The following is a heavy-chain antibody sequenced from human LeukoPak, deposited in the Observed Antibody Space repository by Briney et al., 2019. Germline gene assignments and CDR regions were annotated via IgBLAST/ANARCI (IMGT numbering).Heavy chain of an antibody. CDR2: ISGSGGST. Sequence: GGSLRLSCAASGFTFSSYAMSWVRQAPGKGLERVSAISGSGGSTYYADSVKGRFTISRDNSKNTLYLQMNSLRAEDTAVYYCAKAESNYGDYVPWDYWGQGTLVTVSS. J-gene: IGHJ4*02. D-gene: IGHD4-17*01. CDR1: GFTFSSYA. V-gene: IGHV3-23*01. CDR3: AKAESNYGDYVPWDY.